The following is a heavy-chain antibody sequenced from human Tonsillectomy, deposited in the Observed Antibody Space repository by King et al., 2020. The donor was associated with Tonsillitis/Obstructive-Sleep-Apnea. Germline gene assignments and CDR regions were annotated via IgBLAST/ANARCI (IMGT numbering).Heavy chain of an antibody. V-gene: IGHV4-59*01. CDR3: ARGIRGDNDAFDI. Sequence: QLQESGPGLVKPSETLSLTCTVSGGSISSYYWSWIRQPPGKGLEWVWYIYYSGSTNYNPSLKSRVTISVDTSKNQFSLKLGSVTAADTAVYYCARGIRGDNDAFDIWGQGTMVTVSS. J-gene: IGHJ3*02. CDR2: IYYSGST. CDR1: GGSISSYY. D-gene: IGHD3-10*01.